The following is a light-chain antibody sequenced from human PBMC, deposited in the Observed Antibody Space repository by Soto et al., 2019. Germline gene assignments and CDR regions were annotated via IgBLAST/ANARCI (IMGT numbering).Light chain of an antibody. J-gene: IGKJ4*02. CDR3: QQYGSSPG. CDR1: QSVSSSY. V-gene: IGKV3-20*01. CDR2: GAS. Sequence: IVLTQSPGTLSLAPGERATLSCRARQSVSSSYLAWYQQKPGQAPRILIYGASSRATGIPDRFSGSGSGTDFTLTSSRLEPEDFAVYYCQQYGSSPGFGGGTKVEIK.